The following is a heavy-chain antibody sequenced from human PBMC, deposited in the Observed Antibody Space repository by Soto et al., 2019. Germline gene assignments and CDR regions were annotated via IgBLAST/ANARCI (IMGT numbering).Heavy chain of an antibody. CDR3: AKEFFDSSGFYPSLDALDI. Sequence: QVQLAESGGGVVQPGRSLTIICAASGFTLGTCGMHWVRQAPGKGLEWVAVISNDGGDKYYSDSVMGRFTISRDNSKNTLFLQMNSLRAEDTAVYFCAKEFFDSSGFYPSLDALDIWGQGTVVTVSS. D-gene: IGHD3-22*01. V-gene: IGHV3-30*18. CDR1: GFTLGTCG. CDR2: ISNDGGDK. J-gene: IGHJ3*02.